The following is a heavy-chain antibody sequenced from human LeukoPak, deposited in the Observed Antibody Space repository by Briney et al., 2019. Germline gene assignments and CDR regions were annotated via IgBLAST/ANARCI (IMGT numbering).Heavy chain of an antibody. CDR1: GFTFSSYG. V-gene: IGHV3-30*18. CDR3: AKETIAAADWRYYFDY. CDR2: ISYDGTNK. J-gene: IGHJ4*02. Sequence: GGSLRLSCAASGFTFSSYGMHWVRQAPGKGLEWVAVISYDGTNKYYADSVKGRFTISRDNSKNTLYLQMNSLRAEDTAVYYCAKETIAAADWRYYFDYWGQGTLVTVSS. D-gene: IGHD6-13*01.